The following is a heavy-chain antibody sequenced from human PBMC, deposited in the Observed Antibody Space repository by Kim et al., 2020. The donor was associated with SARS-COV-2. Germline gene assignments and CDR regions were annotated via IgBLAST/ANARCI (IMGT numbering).Heavy chain of an antibody. J-gene: IGHJ4*02. D-gene: IGHD4-4*01. CDR1: GYTFTSYA. Sequence: ASVKVSCKASGYTFTSYAMHWVRQAPGQRLEWMGWINPGNGNTNYSQKFKGRVTITRDTAASTAYMELSSLKSEDTAVYYCASDAMATTVDYFDYWGQRTLVTIAS. CDR2: INPGNGNT. V-gene: IGHV1-3*01. CDR3: ASDAMATTVDYFDY.